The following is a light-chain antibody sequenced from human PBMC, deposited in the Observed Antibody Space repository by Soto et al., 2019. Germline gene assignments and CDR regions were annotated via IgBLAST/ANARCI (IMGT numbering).Light chain of an antibody. Sequence: QSALTQPASVSGSPGQSITISCTGTSSDVGGYNDVSWYQQHPGKAPKLMIYDVSNRPSGVSNRFSGSKSGNTASLTISGLQAEDEADHYCSSYTSSSTLVFGTGTKVTVL. CDR2: DVS. J-gene: IGLJ1*01. V-gene: IGLV2-14*01. CDR1: SSDVGGYND. CDR3: SSYTSSSTLV.